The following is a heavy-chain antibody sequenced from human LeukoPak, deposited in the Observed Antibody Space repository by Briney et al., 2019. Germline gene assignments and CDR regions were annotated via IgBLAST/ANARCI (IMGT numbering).Heavy chain of an antibody. J-gene: IGHJ4*02. Sequence: GGSLRLSCAASGFTFSSFGMHWVRQAPGKGLEWVSVISYDGSNKYYADSVKGRFTISRDNSKNTLYLQMNSLRAEDTAVYYCARDVGDYDYSDYWGQGTLVTVSS. CDR3: ARDVGDYDYSDY. CDR2: ISYDGSNK. V-gene: IGHV3-30*03. CDR1: GFTFSSFG. D-gene: IGHD3-16*01.